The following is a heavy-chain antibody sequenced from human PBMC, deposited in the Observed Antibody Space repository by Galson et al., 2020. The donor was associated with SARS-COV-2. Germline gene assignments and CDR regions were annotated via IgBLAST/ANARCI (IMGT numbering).Heavy chain of an antibody. Sequence: GESLKISCAASGFTFSSYGMHWVRQAPGKGLEWVAVIWYDGSNKYYADSVKGRFTISRDNSKNTLYLQMNSLRAEDTAVYYCARGEYSSRPPGVSIPWGQGTLVTVSS. D-gene: IGHD6-13*01. CDR2: IWYDGSNK. CDR3: ARGEYSSRPPGVSIP. J-gene: IGHJ5*02. V-gene: IGHV3-33*01. CDR1: GFTFSSYG.